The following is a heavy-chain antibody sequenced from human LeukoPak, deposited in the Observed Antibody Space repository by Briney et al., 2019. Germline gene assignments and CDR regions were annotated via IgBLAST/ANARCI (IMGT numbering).Heavy chain of an antibody. CDR3: ARGHYGLDV. CDR1: GFTFSSHW. J-gene: IGHJ6*02. Sequence: PGGSLRLSCAASGFTFSSHWMSWVRQAPGKGLEWVAHIKPDGSEEYYVDSVKGRFTISRDNAKNSLLLQMNSLRAEDTAVYYCARGHYGLDVWGQGTTITVSS. CDR2: IKPDGSEE. V-gene: IGHV3-7*01.